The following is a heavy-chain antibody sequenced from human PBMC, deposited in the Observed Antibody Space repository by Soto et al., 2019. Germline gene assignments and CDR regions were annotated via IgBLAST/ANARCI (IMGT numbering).Heavy chain of an antibody. CDR3: AKDLAWSLDY. CDR1: GFTFSSYG. CDR2: ISYDGSNK. J-gene: IGHJ4*02. Sequence: QVQLVESGGGVVQPGRSLRLSCAASGFTFSSYGMHWVRQAPGKGLEWVAVISYDGSNKYYADSVKGRFTISRDNSKNTLYLQINSLRAEDTAVYYCAKDLAWSLDYWGQGTLVTVSS. V-gene: IGHV3-30*18. D-gene: IGHD3-3*01.